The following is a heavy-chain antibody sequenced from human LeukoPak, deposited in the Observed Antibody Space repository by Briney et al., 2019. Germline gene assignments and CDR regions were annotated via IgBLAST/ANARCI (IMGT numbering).Heavy chain of an antibody. V-gene: IGHV4-61*02. D-gene: IGHD2-2*01. CDR2: ISSSGST. CDR3: ARDPSGSSSTDRWFDP. Sequence: PSETLSLTCTVSGDSISSGDYYWSWIRQPAGKGLEWIGRISSSGSTNYNPSLKSRITMSVDTSKNQFSLRLSSVTAADTAVYYCARDPSGSSSTDRWFDPWGQGTLVTVSS. CDR1: GDSISSGDYY. J-gene: IGHJ5*02.